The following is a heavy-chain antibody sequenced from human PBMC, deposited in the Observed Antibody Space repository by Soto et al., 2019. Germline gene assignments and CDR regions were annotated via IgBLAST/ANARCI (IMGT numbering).Heavy chain of an antibody. D-gene: IGHD6-19*01. Sequence: PGGSLRLSCAASGFTVSSNYMSWVRQAPGKGLEWVSVIYSGGSTYYADSVKGRFTISRDNSKNTLYLQMNSLRAEDTAVYYCASSPVVSGWYSRVVNRFDCWGQGTLVTVSS. CDR2: IYSGGST. V-gene: IGHV3-66*01. CDR3: ASSPVVSGWYSRVVNRFDC. J-gene: IGHJ4*02. CDR1: GFTVSSNY.